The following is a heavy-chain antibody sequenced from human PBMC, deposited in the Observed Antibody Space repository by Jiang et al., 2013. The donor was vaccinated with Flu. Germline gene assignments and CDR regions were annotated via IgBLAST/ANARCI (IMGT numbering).Heavy chain of an antibody. J-gene: IGHJ3*02. CDR3: ARGVGEEMATIVGYAFDI. CDR2: ISAYNGNT. V-gene: IGHV1-18*04. Sequence: GAEVKKPGASVKVSCKASGYTFTSYGISWVRQAPGQGLEWMGWISAYNGNTNYAQKLQGRVTMTTDTSTSTAYMELRSLRSDDTAVYYCARGVGEEMATIVGYAFDIWGQGTMVTVSS. D-gene: IGHD5-24*01. CDR1: GYTFTSYG.